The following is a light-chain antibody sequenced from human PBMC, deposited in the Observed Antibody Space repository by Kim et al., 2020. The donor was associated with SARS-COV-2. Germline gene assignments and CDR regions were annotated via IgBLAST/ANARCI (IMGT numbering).Light chain of an antibody. J-gene: IGLJ1*01. Sequence: SSELTQDPAVSVALGQTVRITCQGDSLRTYYASWYKQKPGQAPVLVIYAENNRPSGIPDRFSGSTSGNTASLTISGAQAEDEADYFCTSRDSSGNSFFFGTWTKVTVL. CDR2: AEN. V-gene: IGLV3-19*01. CDR3: TSRDSSGNSFF. CDR1: SLRTYY.